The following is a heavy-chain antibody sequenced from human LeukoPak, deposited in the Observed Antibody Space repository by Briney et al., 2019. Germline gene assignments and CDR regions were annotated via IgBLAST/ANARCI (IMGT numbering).Heavy chain of an antibody. D-gene: IGHD1/OR15-1a*01. J-gene: IGHJ4*02. V-gene: IGHV6-1*01. CDR1: GDSVSSNSAA. Sequence: SQTLSLTCAISGDSVSSNSAAWNWIRQSPSRGLEWLGRTYYRSKWISDYAVSVKSRITINADTSKNQFSPQVNSVTPEDTAVYYCARKGTVTTPFDYWGQGILVTVSS. CDR2: TYYRSKWIS. CDR3: ARKGTVTTPFDY.